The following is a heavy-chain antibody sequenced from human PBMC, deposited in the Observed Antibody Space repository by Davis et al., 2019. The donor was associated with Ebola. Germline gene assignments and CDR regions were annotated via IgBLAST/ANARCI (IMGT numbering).Heavy chain of an antibody. J-gene: IGHJ4*02. V-gene: IGHV4-34*01. CDR2: INHSGTT. D-gene: IGHD6-25*01. Sequence: SETLSLTCAVYGGSFSNYHWTWIRQPPGKGLEWIGEINHSGTTNYNPSLKSRVTISVDTSKNQFSLKVKSVTAADMAVYYCARHDLLNAADYWGQGTLVTVSS. CDR3: ARHDLLNAADY. CDR1: GGSFSNYH.